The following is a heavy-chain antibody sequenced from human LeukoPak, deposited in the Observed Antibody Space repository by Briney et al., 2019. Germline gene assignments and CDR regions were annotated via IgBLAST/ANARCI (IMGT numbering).Heavy chain of an antibody. Sequence: GASVTVSFTASGYRFTDFHIHWVRQAPGQGIEWMGWINPATGMNPKTGGTYYAKKFKGRVTMTADTSISTIYLGMSSLTSDDTAVYFCVRVKKLLPEFEFWGQGTLLTVSS. J-gene: IGHJ4*02. D-gene: IGHD2-21*01. V-gene: IGHV1-2*02. CDR1: GYRFTDFH. CDR2: INPATGMNPKTGGT. CDR3: VRVKKLLPEFEF.